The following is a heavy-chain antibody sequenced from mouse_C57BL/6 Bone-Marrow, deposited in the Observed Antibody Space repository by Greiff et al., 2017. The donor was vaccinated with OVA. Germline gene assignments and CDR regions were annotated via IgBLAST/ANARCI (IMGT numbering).Heavy chain of an antibody. CDR1: GYSFTGYY. V-gene: IGHV1-42*01. CDR2: INPSTGGT. CDR3: ARRLWDYDGFAY. D-gene: IGHD2-4*01. J-gene: IGHJ3*01. Sequence: EVQLQQSGPELVKPGASVKISCKASGYSFTGYYMNWVKQSPEKSLEWIGEINPSTGGTTYNQKFKAKATLTVDKSSSTAYMQLKSLTSEDSAVYYCARRLWDYDGFAYWGQGTLVTVSA.